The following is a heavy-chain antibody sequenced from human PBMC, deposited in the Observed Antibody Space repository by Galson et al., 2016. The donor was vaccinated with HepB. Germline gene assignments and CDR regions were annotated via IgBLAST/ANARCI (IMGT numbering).Heavy chain of an antibody. CDR3: AILLDTDV. D-gene: IGHD5-18*01. CDR1: GYTFTSYW. Sequence: QSGAEVKKPGESLRISCKASGYTFTSYWITWVRQMPGKGLDCMGSIAPNDSYTNYSPSFQGHVTISVDKSISTAYLQWSSLKASDTAMYYCAILLDTDVWGQGTTVTVSS. V-gene: IGHV5-10-1*01. CDR2: IAPNDSYT. J-gene: IGHJ6*02.